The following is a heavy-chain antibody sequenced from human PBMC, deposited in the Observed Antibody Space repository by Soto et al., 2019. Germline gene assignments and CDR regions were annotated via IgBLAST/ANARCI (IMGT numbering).Heavy chain of an antibody. D-gene: IGHD6-19*01. J-gene: IGHJ4*02. CDR3: ARMLYSSGWAAYFDY. CDR2: IYYSGST. V-gene: IGHV4-59*01. Sequence: SETLSLTCTVSGGSISSYYWSWIRQPPGKGLEWIGYIYYSGSTNYNPSLKSRVTISVDTSKNQFSLKLSSVTAADTAVYYCARMLYSSGWAAYFDYWGQGTLVTVSS. CDR1: GGSISSYY.